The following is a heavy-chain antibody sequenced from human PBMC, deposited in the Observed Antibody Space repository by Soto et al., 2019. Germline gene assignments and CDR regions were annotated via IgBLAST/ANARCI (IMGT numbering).Heavy chain of an antibody. J-gene: IGHJ3*02. CDR1: GYTFTRHY. CDR3: ARDLLAAGSDALDI. D-gene: IGHD6-13*01. V-gene: IGHV1-46*01. CDR2: INASGGHT. Sequence: QMQLVQSGAEVKKPGASVKVSCKASGYTFTRHYIHWVRQAPGQGLAWMGIINASGGHTYYAQKFQGRVALISDTSTSTVYLELRSLRSEATAVYYCARDLLAAGSDALDIWGQGTMVTVSS.